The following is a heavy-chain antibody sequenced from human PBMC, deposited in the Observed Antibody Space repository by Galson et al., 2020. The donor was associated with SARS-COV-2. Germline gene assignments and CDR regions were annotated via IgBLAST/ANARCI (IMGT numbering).Heavy chain of an antibody. CDR2: IYPGDSDT. J-gene: IGHJ5*02. Sequence: SGYSFTSYWIGWVRQMPGKGLEWMGIIYPGDSDTRYSPSFQGQVTISADKSISTAYLQWSSLKASDTAMYYCARHPDYGDYDTYNWFDPWGQGTLVTVSS. V-gene: IGHV5-51*01. D-gene: IGHD4-17*01. CDR3: ARHPDYGDYDTYNWFDP. CDR1: GYSFTSYW.